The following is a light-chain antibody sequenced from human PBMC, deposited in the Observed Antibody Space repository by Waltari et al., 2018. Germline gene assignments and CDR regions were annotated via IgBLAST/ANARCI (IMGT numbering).Light chain of an antibody. Sequence: EIVLTQSPATLSLSPGDSAALSCRASQRVSSYLAWYQQKPGQAPRLLLYDASNRATGIPARFGGYGSGTDFSLTISSLEPEDFAVYYCQQRASWPVTFGQGTRLEIK. CDR2: DAS. V-gene: IGKV3-11*01. CDR1: QRVSSY. J-gene: IGKJ5*01. CDR3: QQRASWPVT.